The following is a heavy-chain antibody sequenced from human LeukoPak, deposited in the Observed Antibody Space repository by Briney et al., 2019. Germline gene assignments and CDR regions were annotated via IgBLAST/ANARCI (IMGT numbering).Heavy chain of an antibody. J-gene: IGHJ4*02. CDR1: GFTFSGYS. Sequence: GGSLRLSCAASGFTFSGYSMNWVRQAPGKGLEWVSSISSSSSYIYYADSVKGRFTISRDNVKNSLYLQMNSLRAEDTAVYYCASGRSRILSLWGQGTQVTVSS. V-gene: IGHV3-21*01. CDR2: ISSSSSYI. D-gene: IGHD2-15*01. CDR3: ASGRSRILSL.